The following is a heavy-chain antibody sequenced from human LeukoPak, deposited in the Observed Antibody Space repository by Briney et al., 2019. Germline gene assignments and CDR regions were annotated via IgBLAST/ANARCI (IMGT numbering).Heavy chain of an antibody. Sequence: GGSLRLSCAASGFTFSSYSMNWVRQAPGKGLEWVSSISSSSSYIYYADSVKGRFTISRDNAKNSLYLQMYSLRAEDTAVYYCASQYYDFWSFDYWGQGTLVTVSS. V-gene: IGHV3-21*01. CDR2: ISSSSSYI. D-gene: IGHD3-3*01. CDR1: GFTFSSYS. J-gene: IGHJ4*02. CDR3: ASQYYDFWSFDY.